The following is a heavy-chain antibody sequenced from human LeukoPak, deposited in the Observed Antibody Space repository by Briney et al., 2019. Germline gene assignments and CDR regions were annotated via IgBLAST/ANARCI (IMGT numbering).Heavy chain of an antibody. V-gene: IGHV4-59*08. J-gene: IGHJ3*02. CDR2: MFYSGST. D-gene: IGHD2-15*01. CDR3: ARGRGEVVIDGGDVFDI. CDR1: GGSISSSN. Sequence: SSETLSLTCGVSGGSISSSNWCWIRQPPGQGLEWIAYMFYSGSTNYKPSLKSRVTISIDTSKNQFSLSLGSVTAADTAVYYCARGRGEVVIDGGDVFDIWGQGTMVTVSS.